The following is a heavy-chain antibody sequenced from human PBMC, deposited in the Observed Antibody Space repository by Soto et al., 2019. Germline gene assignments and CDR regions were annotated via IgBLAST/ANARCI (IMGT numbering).Heavy chain of an antibody. V-gene: IGHV4-39*01. J-gene: IGHJ5*02. Sequence: SETLSLTCTVSGGSISDISYCWGWIRHPPGKGLQWIGCMFYSGATYYNPSLKNRVTLSVDTSNNEFSLKLVSVTAPDTAVYYCARHQSRSDWLDPWGQGPLITFSS. CDR1: GGSISDISYC. CDR2: MFYSGAT. CDR3: ARHQSRSDWLDP. D-gene: IGHD2-15*01.